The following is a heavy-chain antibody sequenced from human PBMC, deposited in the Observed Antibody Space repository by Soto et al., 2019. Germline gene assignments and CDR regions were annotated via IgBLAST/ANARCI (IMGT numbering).Heavy chain of an antibody. CDR2: ISGTGRST. CDR1: GFTFSNCA. V-gene: IGHV3-23*01. D-gene: IGHD6-19*01. CDR3: AKGNTSGWYFFDY. J-gene: IGHJ4*02. Sequence: EVQVWESGGGLVQPGGSLRLSCEASGFTFSNCAMSWVRQAPGKGLEWVSGISGTGRSTFYADSVRDRFTISRDNSKNIVYLQMASLRAEYTAVYYCAKGNTSGWYFFDYWGQGTLVTVSS.